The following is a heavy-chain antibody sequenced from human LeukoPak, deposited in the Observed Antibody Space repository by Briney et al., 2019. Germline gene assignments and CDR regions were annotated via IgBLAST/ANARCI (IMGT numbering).Heavy chain of an antibody. J-gene: IGHJ5*02. Sequence: GGSLRLSCAASGFTFNSYGMHWVRQAPGKGLEWVAFIRYDGSKRYYADPVTGRFTISRDNSKNTLFLQMNSLRAEDMAVYYCAKDYGITGTGGAWLDPWGQGTLVTVSS. CDR1: GFTFNSYG. D-gene: IGHD1-20*01. CDR2: IRYDGSKR. CDR3: AKDYGITGTGGAWLDP. V-gene: IGHV3-30*02.